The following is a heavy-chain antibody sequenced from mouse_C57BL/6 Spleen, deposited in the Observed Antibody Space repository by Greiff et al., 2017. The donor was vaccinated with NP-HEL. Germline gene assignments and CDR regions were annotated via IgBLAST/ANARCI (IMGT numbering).Heavy chain of an antibody. CDR2: ISYDGSN. CDR3: AREGGYYYYYAMDY. V-gene: IGHV3-6*01. CDR1: GYSITSGYY. D-gene: IGHD2-3*01. J-gene: IGHJ4*01. Sequence: EVQLVESGPGLVKPSQSLSLTCSVTGYSITSGYYWNWIRQFPGNKLEWMGYISYDGSNNYNPSLKNLISITRDTSKNQFFLKLNSVTTEDTATYYCAREGGYYYYYAMDYWGQGTSVTVSS.